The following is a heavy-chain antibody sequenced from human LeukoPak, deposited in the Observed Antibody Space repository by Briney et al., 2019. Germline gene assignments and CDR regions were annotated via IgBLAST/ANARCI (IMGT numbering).Heavy chain of an antibody. D-gene: IGHD6-13*01. J-gene: IGHJ4*02. CDR3: ARERTAGGTYYFDY. CDR2: IGGGGDTT. Sequence: PGGSLRLSCAASGFTFSRYAMSWVRQAPGKGLEWVSTIGGGGDTTYYADSVKGRFTISRDTSKNTLSLQMNSLRVEDTAVYYCARERTAGGTYYFDYWGQGTLVTVSS. CDR1: GFTFSRYA. V-gene: IGHV3-23*01.